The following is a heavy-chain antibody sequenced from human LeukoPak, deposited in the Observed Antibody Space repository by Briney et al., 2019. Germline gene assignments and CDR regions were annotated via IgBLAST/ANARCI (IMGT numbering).Heavy chain of an antibody. Sequence: GGTLRLSCAASGFTFSSYGMSWVRQAPGKGLEWVSAISGSGGSTYYADSVKGRFTISRDNSKNTLYLQMNSLRAEDTAVYYCANHILTGYLEDDAFDIWGQGTMVTVSS. D-gene: IGHD3-9*01. CDR1: GFTFSSYG. V-gene: IGHV3-23*01. CDR2: ISGSGGST. CDR3: ANHILTGYLEDDAFDI. J-gene: IGHJ3*02.